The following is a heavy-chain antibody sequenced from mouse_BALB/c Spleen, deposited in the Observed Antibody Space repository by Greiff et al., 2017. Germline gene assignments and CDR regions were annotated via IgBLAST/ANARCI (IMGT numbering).Heavy chain of an antibody. CDR3: ANYGNFAWFAY. CDR2: IDPANGNT. Sequence: VQLQQSGAELVKPGASVKLSCTASGFNIKDTYMHWVKQRPEQGLEWIGRIDPANGNTKYDPKFQGKATITADTSSNTAYLQLSSLTSEDTAVYYCANYGNFAWFAYWGQGTLVTVSA. CDR1: GFNIKDTY. D-gene: IGHD2-1*01. V-gene: IGHV14-3*02. J-gene: IGHJ3*01.